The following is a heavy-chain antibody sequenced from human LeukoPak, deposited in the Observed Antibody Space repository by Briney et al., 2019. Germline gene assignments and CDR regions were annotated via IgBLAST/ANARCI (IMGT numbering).Heavy chain of an antibody. CDR3: AKGSSNWRDYYYFDY. CDR2: VSDSGGKT. J-gene: IGHJ4*02. Sequence: GGSLRLSCAASGFTFSSYAMNWVRQAPGKGLEWVSSVSDSGGKTYYAASVKGRFTISRDNSKNTLYLQMNSLRVEDTAVYYCAKGSSNWRDYYYFDYWGQGTLVTVSS. V-gene: IGHV3-23*01. D-gene: IGHD6-13*01. CDR1: GFTFSSYA.